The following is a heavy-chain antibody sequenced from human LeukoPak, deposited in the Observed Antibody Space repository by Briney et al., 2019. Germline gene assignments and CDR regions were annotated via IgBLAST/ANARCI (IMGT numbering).Heavy chain of an antibody. V-gene: IGHV3-21*01. CDR2: ISSSSSYI. Sequence: GGSLRLSCAASGFTFSSYSMNWVRQAPGKGLEWVSSISSSSSYIYYADSVKGRFTISRDNAKNSLYLQMNSLRAEDTAVYYCARDQGRYYYDSSGYPLWGQGTLVTVSS. D-gene: IGHD3-22*01. CDR3: ARDQGRYYYDSSGYPL. J-gene: IGHJ4*02. CDR1: GFTFSSYS.